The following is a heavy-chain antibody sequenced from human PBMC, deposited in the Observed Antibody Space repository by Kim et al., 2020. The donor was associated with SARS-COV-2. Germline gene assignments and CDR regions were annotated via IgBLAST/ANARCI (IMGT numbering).Heavy chain of an antibody. V-gene: IGHV1-69*13. Sequence: SVKVSCKASGGTFSSYAISWVRQAPGQGLEWMGGIIPIFGTANYAQKFQGRVTITADESTSTAYMELSSLRSEDTAVYYCARVGGYSSGWFEVYFDYWGQGTLGTVSS. CDR3: ARVGGYSSGWFEVYFDY. D-gene: IGHD6-19*01. CDR2: IIPIFGTA. J-gene: IGHJ4*02. CDR1: GGTFSSYA.